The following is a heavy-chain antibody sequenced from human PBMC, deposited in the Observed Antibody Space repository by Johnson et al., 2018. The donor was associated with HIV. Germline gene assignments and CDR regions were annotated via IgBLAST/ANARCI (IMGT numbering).Heavy chain of an antibody. CDR3: ARGSLTDDSFAE. CDR2: ISWNGGNP. V-gene: IGHV3-30*04. J-gene: IGHJ3*01. CDR1: GFTFSSYA. D-gene: IGHD2-8*01. Sequence: QVQLMESGGGVVQPGRSLRLSCAASGFTFSSYAMHWVRQAPGKGLEWVSGISWNGGNPAYADSVRGRFTISRDNAKNTLSLQMNSLTTEDTAMYYCARGSLTDDSFAEWGQGTMVFVSS.